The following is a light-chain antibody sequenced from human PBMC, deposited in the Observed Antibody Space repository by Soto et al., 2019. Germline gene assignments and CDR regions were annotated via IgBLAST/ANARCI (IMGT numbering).Light chain of an antibody. V-gene: IGKV3-11*01. CDR3: QQRSNWPPIT. CDR2: DAS. J-gene: IGKJ5*01. CDR1: QSVSSY. Sequence: ESVLPQSPATLSLSPGERATLSCRASQSVSSYLAWYQQKPGQAPRLLIYDASNRATGIPARFSGSGSGTDFTLTISSLEPEDFAIYYCQQRSNWPPITFGQGTRLEIK.